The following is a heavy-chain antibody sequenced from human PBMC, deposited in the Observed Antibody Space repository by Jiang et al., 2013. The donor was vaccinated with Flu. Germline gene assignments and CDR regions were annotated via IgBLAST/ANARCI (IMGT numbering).Heavy chain of an antibody. V-gene: IGHV4-59*11. CDR3: ARGYCSGGTCYNWFDP. D-gene: IGHD2-15*01. CDR2: IYNIGHT. J-gene: IGHJ5*02. Sequence: LLKPSETLSLTCTVSGGSISNHYWSWIRQPPGKALEWIGYIYNIGHTDYSPSLKSRVTISVDTSKNQFSLRLNSVSAADTAVYYCARGYCSGGTCYNWFDPWGQGTLVTVS. CDR1: GGSISNHY.